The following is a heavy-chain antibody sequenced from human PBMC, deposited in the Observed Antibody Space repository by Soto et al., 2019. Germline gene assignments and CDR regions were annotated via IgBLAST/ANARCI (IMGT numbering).Heavy chain of an antibody. J-gene: IGHJ4*02. Sequence: QVQLVESGGGVVQPGRSLRLSCAASGFTFSSYGMHWVRQAPGKGLEWVAVIWYDGSNKYYADSVKGRFTISRDNSKNTLYLQMNSLRAEDTAVYYCARDEGSGTFGYWGQGTLVTVSS. CDR3: ARDEGSGTFGY. CDR1: GFTFSSYG. CDR2: IWYDGSNK. D-gene: IGHD1-26*01. V-gene: IGHV3-33*01.